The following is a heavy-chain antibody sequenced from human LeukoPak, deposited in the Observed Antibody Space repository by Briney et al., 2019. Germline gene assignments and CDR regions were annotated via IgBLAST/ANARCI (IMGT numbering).Heavy chain of an antibody. CDR1: GGSFGGYY. CDR2: INHSGST. D-gene: IGHD2-15*01. CDR3: ARGPIYCSGGSCYSYYFDY. J-gene: IGHJ4*02. Sequence: SETLSLTCAVYGGSFGGYYWSWIRQPPGKGLEWIGEINHSGSTNYNPSLKSRVTISVDTSKNQFSLKLSSVTAADTAVYYCARGPIYCSGGSCYSYYFDYWGQGTLVTVSS. V-gene: IGHV4-34*01.